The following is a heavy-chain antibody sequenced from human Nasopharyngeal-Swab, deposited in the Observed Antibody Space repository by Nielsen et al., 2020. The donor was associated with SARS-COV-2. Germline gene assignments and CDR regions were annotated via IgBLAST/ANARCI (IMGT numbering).Heavy chain of an antibody. Sequence: GGSLRFSCAASGFTFDDYAMHWVRQAPGKGLEWVSGISWNSGSIGYADSVKGRFTISRDNAKNSLYLQMNSLRAEDTALYYCAKGPYYYDTAGAFDIWGQGTMVTVSS. CDR3: AKGPYYYDTAGAFDI. D-gene: IGHD3-22*01. J-gene: IGHJ3*02. CDR2: ISWNSGSI. CDR1: GFTFDDYA. V-gene: IGHV3-9*01.